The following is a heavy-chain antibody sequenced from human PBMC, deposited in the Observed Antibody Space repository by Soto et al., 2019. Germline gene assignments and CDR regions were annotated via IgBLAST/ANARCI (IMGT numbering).Heavy chain of an antibody. Sequence: PGGSLRLSCAASGFTFSDYDMHWVRQAPGKGLDWVSRILFDGSNKYYADSVKGRFTISRDNSKNTLYLQMNSLRAEDTAVYYCTKDSLYCSGGSCNHTPFDYWGQGTLVTVSS. CDR1: GFTFSDYD. V-gene: IGHV3-30*18. CDR3: TKDSLYCSGGSCNHTPFDY. CDR2: ILFDGSNK. J-gene: IGHJ4*02. D-gene: IGHD2-15*01.